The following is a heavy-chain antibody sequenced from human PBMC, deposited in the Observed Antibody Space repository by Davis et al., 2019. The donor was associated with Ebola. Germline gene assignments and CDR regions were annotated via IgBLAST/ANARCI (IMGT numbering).Heavy chain of an antibody. D-gene: IGHD3-3*01. CDR1: RYTLTSYY. CDR3: ARSAITIFGVPMGWFDP. CDR2: ISAYNGNT. V-gene: IGHV1-18*04. Sequence: ASVKVSCKASRYTLTSYYIHWVRQAPGQGLEWMGWISAYNGNTNYAQKLQGRVTMTTDTSTNTAYMELRSLRSDDTAVYYCARSAITIFGVPMGWFDPWGQGTLVTVSS. J-gene: IGHJ5*02.